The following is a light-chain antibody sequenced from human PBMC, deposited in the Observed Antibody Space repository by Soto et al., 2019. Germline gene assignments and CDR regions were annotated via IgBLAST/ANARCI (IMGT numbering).Light chain of an antibody. J-gene: IGKJ4*01. CDR3: QQYGSSPLT. CDR1: QNVRSNE. Sequence: EIVLTQSPGTLSLSPGERATLSCRASQNVRSNELAWYQQKPGQAPRLLIYGASSRATAIPDRVSGSGSGTDFTLTISRLERDDFAVYYCQQYGSSPLTFGGGTKVEFK. CDR2: GAS. V-gene: IGKV3-20*01.